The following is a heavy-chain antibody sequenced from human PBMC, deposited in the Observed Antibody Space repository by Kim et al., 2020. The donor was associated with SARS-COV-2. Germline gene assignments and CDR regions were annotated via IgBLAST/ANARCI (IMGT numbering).Heavy chain of an antibody. Sequence: SRKSRVTISVDTSKNQFSLRLSSVTAADTAVYYCARPYSSSWYRGWFDPWGQGTLVTVSS. CDR3: ARPYSSSWYRGWFDP. J-gene: IGHJ5*02. D-gene: IGHD6-13*01. V-gene: IGHV4-39*01.